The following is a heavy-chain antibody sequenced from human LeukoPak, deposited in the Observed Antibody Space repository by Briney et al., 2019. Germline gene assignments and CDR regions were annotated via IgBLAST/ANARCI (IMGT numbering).Heavy chain of an antibody. J-gene: IGHJ5*02. CDR3: AAASAFSSSWRS. D-gene: IGHD6-13*01. CDR1: GLTFSSYN. V-gene: IGHV3-48*01. CDR2: ITASDTTK. Sequence: GALRLSCAASGLTFSSYNMNWVRQAPGKGPEWVAYITASDTTKYYADSVKGRSTISRDNAKKSLFLQMNSLRAEDTAVYYCAAASAFSSSWRSWGQGTVVSVSS.